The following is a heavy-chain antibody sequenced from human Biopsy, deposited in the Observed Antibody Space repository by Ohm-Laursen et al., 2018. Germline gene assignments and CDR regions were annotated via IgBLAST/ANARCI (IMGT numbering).Heavy chain of an antibody. CDR2: ISGSGGST. D-gene: IGHD3-3*01. V-gene: IGHV3-23*01. CDR1: GFTFSSHA. CDR3: GRRPFFDYWSAYYVDH. Sequence: SLRLSCAASGFTFSSHAMSWVRQAPGKGLEWVSVISGSGGSTHYADPVKGRFTISRDNSKNTLFLQMKSLRAEDTAIYYCGRRPFFDYWSAYYVDHWGQGALVTVSS. J-gene: IGHJ5*02.